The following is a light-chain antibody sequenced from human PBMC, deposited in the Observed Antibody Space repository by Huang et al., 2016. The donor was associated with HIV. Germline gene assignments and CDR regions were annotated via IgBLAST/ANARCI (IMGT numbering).Light chain of an antibody. CDR3: QQRSNWPLT. Sequence: EIVLTQSPATLSLSPGETATLSCRASQSVRSYLACYQHKPGQAPRLLIYDTSIRAAGVPGRISGGGSGTDFTLTISGLEPEDFAVYYCQQRSNWPLTFGGGTKVEI. CDR2: DTS. CDR1: QSVRSY. J-gene: IGKJ4*01. V-gene: IGKV3-11*01.